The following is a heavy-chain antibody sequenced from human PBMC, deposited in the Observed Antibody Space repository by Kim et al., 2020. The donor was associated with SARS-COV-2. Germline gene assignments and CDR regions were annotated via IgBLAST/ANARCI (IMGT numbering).Heavy chain of an antibody. Sequence: GGSLRHSCAASGFTFSSYSMNWVRQAPGKGLEWVSYISSSSSTIYYADSVKGRFTISRDNAKNSLYLQMYSLRAEDTAVYYCARDRAVVVVAAIDYWGQG. CDR3: ARDRAVVVVAAIDY. J-gene: IGHJ4*02. CDR2: ISSSSSTI. CDR1: GFTFSSYS. D-gene: IGHD2-15*01. V-gene: IGHV3-48*01.